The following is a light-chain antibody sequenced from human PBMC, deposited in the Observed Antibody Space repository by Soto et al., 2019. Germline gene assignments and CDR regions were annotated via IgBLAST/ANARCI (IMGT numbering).Light chain of an antibody. J-gene: IGLJ1*01. CDR3: QSYDNSLSGFYV. CDR1: SSNIGAGYD. V-gene: IGLV1-40*01. Sequence: QSVLTQPPSVSGAPGQRVTISCTGSSSNIGAGYDVHWYQQLPGTAPKLLIYDNINRPSGVPDRFSGSKSGTSASLAITGLQAEDDADYYCQSYDNSLSGFYVFGTGTKLTVL. CDR2: DNI.